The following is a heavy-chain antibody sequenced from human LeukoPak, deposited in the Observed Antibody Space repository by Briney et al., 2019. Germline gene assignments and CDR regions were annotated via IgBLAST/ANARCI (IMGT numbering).Heavy chain of an antibody. V-gene: IGHV3-9*01. J-gene: IGHJ4*02. CDR3: AKALLAALDY. D-gene: IGHD6-13*01. Sequence: GGSLRLSCAASGFTFDDYAMHWVRQAPGKGLEWVSGISWNSGSIGYADSVEGRFTISRDNAKNSLYLQMNSLRAEDTALYYCAKALLAALDYWGQGTLVTVSS. CDR2: ISWNSGSI. CDR1: GFTFDDYA.